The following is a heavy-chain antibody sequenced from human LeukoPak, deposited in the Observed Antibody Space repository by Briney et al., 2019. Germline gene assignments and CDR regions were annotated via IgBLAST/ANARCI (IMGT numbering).Heavy chain of an antibody. Sequence: PGGSLRLSCAASGFTFSDHYMSWIRQAPGKGLEWVSYISSSSTYTNYADSVKGRFTISRDNAKSSLYLQMDSLRAEDTAVYYCARAGGAHDYWGQGTLVTVSS. V-gene: IGHV3-11*05. CDR2: ISSSSTYT. CDR1: GFTFSDHY. J-gene: IGHJ4*02. CDR3: ARAGGAHDY. D-gene: IGHD1-26*01.